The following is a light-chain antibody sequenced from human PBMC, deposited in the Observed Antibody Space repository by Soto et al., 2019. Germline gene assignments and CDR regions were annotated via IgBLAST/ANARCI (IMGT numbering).Light chain of an antibody. CDR3: SSYTSSNTPYV. Sequence: QSALTQPASVSRSPGQSITISCTGTSSDIGGYNYVSWYQQHPGKVPKVMICDVSIRPSGVSNRFSGSKSGNTASLTISGLQAEDEADYYCSSYTSSNTPYVFGTGTKLTVL. J-gene: IGLJ1*01. CDR2: DVS. V-gene: IGLV2-14*03. CDR1: SSDIGGYNY.